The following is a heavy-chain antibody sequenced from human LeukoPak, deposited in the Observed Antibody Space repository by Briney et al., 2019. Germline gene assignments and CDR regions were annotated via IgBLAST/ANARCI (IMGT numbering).Heavy chain of an antibody. J-gene: IGHJ5*02. D-gene: IGHD5-24*01. CDR2: VYYTGSR. Sequence: SETLSLTCTVSGGSMNRSDYYWRWIRQHPGKGLEWIGYVYYTGSRYYNPSLKSRVTISIDTSKNQFSLKLSSLTAADTAVYYCARDVGRDGFNLRNWFDPWGQGTLVTVSS. CDR3: ARDVGRDGFNLRNWFDP. V-gene: IGHV4-31*03. CDR1: GGSMNRSDYY.